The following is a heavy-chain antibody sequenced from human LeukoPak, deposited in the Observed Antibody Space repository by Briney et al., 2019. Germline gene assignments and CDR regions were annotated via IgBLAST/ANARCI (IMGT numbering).Heavy chain of an antibody. CDR2: ISYDGSNK. Sequence: PGGSLRLSCAASGFTFSSYAMHWVRQAPGKGLEWVAVISYDGSNKYYADSVKGRFTISRDNSKNTLYLQMNSLRAEDTAVYYCAGAHHYDSSGYNYFDYWGQGTLVTVSS. CDR1: GFTFSSYA. D-gene: IGHD3-22*01. CDR3: AGAHHYDSSGYNYFDY. J-gene: IGHJ4*02. V-gene: IGHV3-30-3*01.